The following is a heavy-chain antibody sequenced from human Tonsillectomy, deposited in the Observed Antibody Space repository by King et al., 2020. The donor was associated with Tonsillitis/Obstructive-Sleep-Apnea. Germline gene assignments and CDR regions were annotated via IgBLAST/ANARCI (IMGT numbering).Heavy chain of an antibody. CDR3: ASGVLRGYSYGYGY. CDR1: GGSISSSSYY. J-gene: IGHJ4*02. D-gene: IGHD5-18*01. Sequence: QLQESGPGLVKPSETLSLTCTVSGGSISSSSYYWGWIRQPPGKGLEWIGRIYYSGSTYYNPSLKSRVTISVDTSKNQFALKLSSVTAADTAVYYCASGVLRGYSYGYGYWGQGTLVTVSS. CDR2: IYYSGST. V-gene: IGHV4-39*01.